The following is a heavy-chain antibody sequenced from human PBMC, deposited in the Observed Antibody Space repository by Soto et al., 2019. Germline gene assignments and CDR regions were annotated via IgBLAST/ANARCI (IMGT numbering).Heavy chain of an antibody. D-gene: IGHD1-26*01. CDR1: GGTFSSYS. Sequence: QVQLVQSGAEVKKPGSSVKVSCKASGGTFSSYSINWVRQAPGQGLEWMGEISPIFGTANHAQKFQGRVTITADESTSTAYMALSSLRSEDTAVYYCARDGGRHSGGIDYWGQGTLVTVSS. V-gene: IGHV1-69*01. CDR2: ISPIFGTA. CDR3: ARDGGRHSGGIDY. J-gene: IGHJ4*02.